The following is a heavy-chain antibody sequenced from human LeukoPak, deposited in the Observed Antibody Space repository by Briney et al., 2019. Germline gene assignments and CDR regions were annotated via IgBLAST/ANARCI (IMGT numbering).Heavy chain of an antibody. D-gene: IGHD3-10*01. V-gene: IGHV4-59*01. CDR2: IYYSGST. J-gene: IGHJ4*02. CDR3: VGSIRTYYFDY. Sequence: SSETLSLTCTVSGASIRSYYWSWIRQPPGKGLEWIGYIYYSGSTNYNPSLKSRVTISVDTSNNQSSLKLSSVTAADTAVYYCVGSIRTYYFDYWGQGTLVTVSS. CDR1: GASIRSYY.